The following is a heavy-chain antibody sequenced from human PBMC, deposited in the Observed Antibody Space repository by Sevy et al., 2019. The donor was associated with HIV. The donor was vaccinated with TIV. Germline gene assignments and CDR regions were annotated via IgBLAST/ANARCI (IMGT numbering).Heavy chain of an antibody. J-gene: IGHJ5*02. Sequence: SETLSLTCTVSGGSISRSSYYWGWIRQPPGKGLEWIGSIYSTGSTSYNPSLKSRVTISVDTSKNQFSLKLRSVTAADTAVYYCARLKQQLAQNWFDPWGQGTLVTVSS. CDR2: IYSTGST. CDR1: GGSISRSSYY. V-gene: IGHV4-39*07. D-gene: IGHD6-13*01. CDR3: ARLKQQLAQNWFDP.